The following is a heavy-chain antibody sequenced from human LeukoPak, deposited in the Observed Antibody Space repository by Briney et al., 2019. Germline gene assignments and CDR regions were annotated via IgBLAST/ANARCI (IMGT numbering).Heavy chain of an antibody. J-gene: IGHJ4*02. CDR2: ISGSGGRT. Sequence: GGSLRLSCAASGFTFSSYAMSWVRQAPGKGLEWVSAISGSGGRTYYADSVKGRFTISRDNSKNTLYLQMNSLRAEDTAVYYCAKGGYSSSWQHDYWGQGTLVTVSS. V-gene: IGHV3-23*01. D-gene: IGHD6-13*01. CDR3: AKGGYSSSWQHDY. CDR1: GFTFSSYA.